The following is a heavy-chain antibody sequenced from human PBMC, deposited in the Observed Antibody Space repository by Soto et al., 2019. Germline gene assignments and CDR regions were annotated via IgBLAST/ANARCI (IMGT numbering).Heavy chain of an antibody. D-gene: IGHD2-2*03. CDR2: ISGSGGST. CDR3: AKVGSWLLTCYFDF. CDR1: GFTFSTYA. Sequence: EVQLLESGGGLVQPGGSLRLSCAASGFTFSTYAMIWVRQAPVKGLEWVSAISGSGGSTYYADSVKGRFTISRDNSKNTPYLQMNSLRAEDTAVYYCAKVGSWLLTCYFDFWGQGTLVTVSS. V-gene: IGHV3-23*01. J-gene: IGHJ4*02.